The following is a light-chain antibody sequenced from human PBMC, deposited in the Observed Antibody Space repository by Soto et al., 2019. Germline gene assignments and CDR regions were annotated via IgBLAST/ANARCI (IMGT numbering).Light chain of an antibody. J-gene: IGKJ4*01. CDR3: QQYGSSPLT. CDR2: GAS. Sequence: EMVFTQSPGTLSFSPGERATLSCRASQSVSSSYLAWYQQKPGQSPRLLIYGASSRATGIPDRFSGSGSGTDFTLTISRLEPEDFAVYYCQQYGSSPLTFGGGTKVDIK. V-gene: IGKV3-20*01. CDR1: QSVSSSY.